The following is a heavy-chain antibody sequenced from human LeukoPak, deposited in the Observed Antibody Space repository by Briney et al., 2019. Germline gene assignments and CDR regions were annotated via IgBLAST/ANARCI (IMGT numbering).Heavy chain of an antibody. CDR2: ISSGSSTI. Sequence: GGSLTLSCAASGFTFNTYSMNWVRQAPGKGREWVSYISSGSSTIYYTDSLKGRFTISRDNAKNSLYLQMNSLRDEDTAVYYCTRGKVGYSNGWSAADYWGQGTLVTVCS. V-gene: IGHV3-48*02. CDR1: GFTFNTYS. D-gene: IGHD6-19*01. CDR3: TRGKVGYSNGWSAADY. J-gene: IGHJ4*02.